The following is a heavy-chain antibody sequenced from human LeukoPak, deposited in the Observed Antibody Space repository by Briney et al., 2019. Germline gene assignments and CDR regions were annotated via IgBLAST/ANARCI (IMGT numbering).Heavy chain of an antibody. CDR3: ARSLPGPSYYYGSGTPLD. Sequence: EASVKVSCKASGGTFSSYAISWVRQAPGQGLEWMGRIIPILGIANYAQKFQGRVTITADKSTSTAYMELSSPRSEDTAVYYCARSLPGPSYYYGSGTPLDWGQGTLVTVSS. J-gene: IGHJ4*02. CDR2: IIPILGIA. D-gene: IGHD3-10*01. V-gene: IGHV1-69*04. CDR1: GGTFSSYA.